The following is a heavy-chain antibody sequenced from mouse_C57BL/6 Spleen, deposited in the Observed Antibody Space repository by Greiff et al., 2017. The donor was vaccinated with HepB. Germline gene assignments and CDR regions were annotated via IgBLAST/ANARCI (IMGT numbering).Heavy chain of an antibody. J-gene: IGHJ3*01. V-gene: IGHV5-6*01. CDR2: ISSGGSYP. D-gene: IGHD2-4*01. CDR3: ARGRYDYPSFAY. CDR1: GFTFSSYG. Sequence: EVKLMESGGDLVKPGGSLKLSCAASGFTFSSYGMSWVRQTPDKRLEWVATISSGGSYPYYPDSVKGRFTISRDNAKNTLYLQMSSLKSEDTAMYYCARGRYDYPSFAYWGQGTLVTVSA.